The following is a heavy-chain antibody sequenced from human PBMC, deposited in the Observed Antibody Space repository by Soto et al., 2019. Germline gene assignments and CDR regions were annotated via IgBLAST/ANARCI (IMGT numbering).Heavy chain of an antibody. CDR1: GFTFRSHG. CDR3: AREGYGGEAPFDF. CDR2: IWYDGSNK. Sequence: QVQLVESGGGVVQPGRSLRLSCAASGFTFRSHGMHWVRQAPGKGLEWVAVIWYDGSNKYYADSAKGRFTISRDNSKNTLYLQMNSLRVEDTAVYYCAREGYGGEAPFDFWGQGTLVIVSS. J-gene: IGHJ4*02. V-gene: IGHV3-33*01. D-gene: IGHD2-21*01.